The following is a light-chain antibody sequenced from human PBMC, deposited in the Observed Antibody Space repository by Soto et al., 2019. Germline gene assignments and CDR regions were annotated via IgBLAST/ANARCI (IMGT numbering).Light chain of an antibody. V-gene: IGKV1-9*01. J-gene: IGKJ1*01. CDR3: QQLET. CDR2: AAS. CDR1: QGISSY. Sequence: DIQLTQSPSFLSASVGDRVTITCRASQGISSYLAWYQQKPGKAPKLLIYAASTLQSGVPSRFSGSGSGTEFTLTISSLQPEDFATYYCQQLETFGQRTKVEIK.